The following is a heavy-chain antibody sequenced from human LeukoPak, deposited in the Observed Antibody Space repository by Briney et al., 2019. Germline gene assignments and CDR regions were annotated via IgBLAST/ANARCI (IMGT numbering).Heavy chain of an antibody. J-gene: IGHJ4*02. D-gene: IGHD6-13*01. CDR2: ISSSSSYI. CDR3: ARKGSSWYGFDY. V-gene: IGHV3-21*01. Sequence: GGALRLSCAASGFTFSSYSMNWVRQAPGKGREWVSSISSSSSYIYYADSVKGRFTISRDNAKNSLYLQMNSLRAEDTAVYYCARKGSSWYGFDYWGQGTLVTVSS. CDR1: GFTFSSYS.